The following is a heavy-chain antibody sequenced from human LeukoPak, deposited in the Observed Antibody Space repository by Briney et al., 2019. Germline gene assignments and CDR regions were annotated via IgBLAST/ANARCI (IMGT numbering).Heavy chain of an antibody. V-gene: IGHV1-8*01. J-gene: IGHJ4*02. Sequence: SVKLSRTSSGYTFTCCGINWVRKPTGQGLERKGWMDINSGNRGYAQRFQGRVTITRDTSLSTAYMELRSLRSEDTAVYYCAIRMYCSNTTCYARGSGSGISYFDYWGQGTLVTVSS. CDR2: MDINSGNR. CDR1: GYTFTCCG. CDR3: AIRMYCSNTTCYARGSGSGISYFDY. D-gene: IGHD2-2*01.